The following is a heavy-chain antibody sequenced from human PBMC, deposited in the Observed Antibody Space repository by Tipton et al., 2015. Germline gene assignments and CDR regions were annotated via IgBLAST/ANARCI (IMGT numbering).Heavy chain of an antibody. Sequence: SLRLSCAASGFTLSSYWMSWVRKAPGKGLEWVANIRQDGGQKYYVDSVKGRFTISRDNAKNSVYLQMNSLRAEDTAVYYCARDSIPGYFWSGYPHNWFDPWGQGPLVPFSS. CDR1: GFTLSSYW. D-gene: IGHD3-3*01. V-gene: IGHV3-7*01. CDR2: IRQDGGQK. CDR3: ARDSIPGYFWSGYPHNWFDP. J-gene: IGHJ5*02.